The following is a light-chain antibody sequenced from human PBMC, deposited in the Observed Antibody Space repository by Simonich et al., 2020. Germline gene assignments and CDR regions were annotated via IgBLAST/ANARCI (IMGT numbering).Light chain of an antibody. CDR1: SSNIGSNY. V-gene: IGLV1-47*01. Sequence: QSVLTQPPSASGTPGQRVTISCSGSSSNIGSNYVYWYQQLPGTAPKLLIYRNKQPPSGVPDRFSGSKSGTSASLASSGLRSEDEADYYCAAWDDSLSGVFGGGTKLTVL. J-gene: IGLJ3*02. CDR3: AAWDDSLSGV. CDR2: RNK.